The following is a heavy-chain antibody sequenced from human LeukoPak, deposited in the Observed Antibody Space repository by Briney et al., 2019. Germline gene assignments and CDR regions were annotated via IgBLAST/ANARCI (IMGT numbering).Heavy chain of an antibody. J-gene: IGHJ4*02. D-gene: IGHD6-13*01. Sequence: GGSLRLSCAASGFTFSSYEMNWVRQAPGKGLEWVSYISSSGSTIYYADSVRGRFTISRDNAKNSLYLQMNSLRAEDTAVYYCAGSSSWENQNDYWGQGTLVTVSS. CDR2: ISSSGSTI. CDR3: AGSSSWENQNDY. CDR1: GFTFSSYE. V-gene: IGHV3-48*03.